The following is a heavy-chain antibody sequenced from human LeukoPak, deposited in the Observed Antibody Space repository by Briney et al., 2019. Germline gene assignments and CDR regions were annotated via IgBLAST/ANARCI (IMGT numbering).Heavy chain of an antibody. CDR3: ADGYSYI. CDR1: GFTFSSYA. V-gene: IGHV3-53*01. J-gene: IGHJ4*02. CDR2: IYSGGST. Sequence: GGSLRLSCAASGFTFSSYAMSWVRQAPGKGLEWVSVIYSGGSTYYADSVKGRFTISRDNSKNTLYLQMNSLRAEDTAVYYCADGYSYIWGQGTLVTVSS. D-gene: IGHD5-18*01.